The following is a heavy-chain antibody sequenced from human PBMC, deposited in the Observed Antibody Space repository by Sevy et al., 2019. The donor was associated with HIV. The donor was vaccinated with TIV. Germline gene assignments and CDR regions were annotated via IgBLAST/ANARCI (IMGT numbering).Heavy chain of an antibody. J-gene: IGHJ4*02. CDR2: IYYNGDT. V-gene: IGHV4-39*01. CDR1: GGSMSSSDYF. D-gene: IGHD3-16*01. Sequence: SETLSLTCTVSGGSMSSSDYFWGWVRQPPGKGLEWIGSIYYNGDTYHGPSLKSRVTVAVDTSKNQFFLTLTSVTAADTAIYYCARHGAWRFYFDFWGQGALVTVSS. CDR3: ARHGAWRFYFDF.